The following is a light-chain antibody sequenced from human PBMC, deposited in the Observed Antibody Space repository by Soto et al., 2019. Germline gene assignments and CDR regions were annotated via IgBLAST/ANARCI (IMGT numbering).Light chain of an antibody. Sequence: QSVLTQPLSVSGSPGQSGTISCTGTTTNVATYNYVSWYQHHPGKAPKLILYNVSERPSGVSDRFSGSKSGNAASLTISGLQADDEADYYCCSYEGSSNWLFGGGTKLTVL. V-gene: IGLV2-11*01. CDR2: NVS. J-gene: IGLJ3*02. CDR3: CSYEGSSNWL. CDR1: TTNVATYNY.